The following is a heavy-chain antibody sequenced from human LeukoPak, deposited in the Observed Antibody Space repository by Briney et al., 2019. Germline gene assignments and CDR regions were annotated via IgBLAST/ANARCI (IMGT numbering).Heavy chain of an antibody. Sequence: SVKVSCKASGGTFSSYAISWVRQAPGQGLEWMGGIIPIFGTASYAQKFQGRVTITADVSTSTAYMELSSLRSEDTAVYYCARGLIVVVTAISYYYYGMDVWGQGTTVTVSS. V-gene: IGHV1-69*13. CDR1: GGTFSSYA. CDR2: IIPIFGTA. J-gene: IGHJ6*02. D-gene: IGHD2-21*02. CDR3: ARGLIVVVTAISYYYYGMDV.